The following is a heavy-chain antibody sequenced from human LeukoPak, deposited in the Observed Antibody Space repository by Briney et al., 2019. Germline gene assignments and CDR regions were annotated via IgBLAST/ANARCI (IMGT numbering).Heavy chain of an antibody. D-gene: IGHD2-2*01. V-gene: IGHV4-31*03. CDR3: ATPYCSSISCLDVFNI. J-gene: IGHJ3*02. CDR2: KYYSGSA. Sequence: PSQTLSLTCSVSGVSISDGRYYWTWIRQHPGRGLEWIGYKYYSGSAKYNPSLKSRLTISVDTSKNQFSLQLSSVTAADTAMYYCATPYCSSISCLDVFNIWGQGTMVIVSS. CDR1: GVSISDGRYY.